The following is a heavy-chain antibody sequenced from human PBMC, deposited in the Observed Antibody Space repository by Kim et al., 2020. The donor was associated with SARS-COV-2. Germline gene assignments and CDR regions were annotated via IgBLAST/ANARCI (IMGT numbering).Heavy chain of an antibody. V-gene: IGHV5-10-1*01. D-gene: IGHD6-13*01. Sequence: GESLKISCKGSGYSFTSYWISWVRQMPGKGLEWMGRIDPSDSYTNYSPSFQGHVTISADKSISTAYLQWISLKASDTAMYYCARHPLGFWGIAAAVWFDPWGQGTLVTVSS. J-gene: IGHJ5*02. CDR1: GYSFTSYW. CDR3: ARHPLGFWGIAAAVWFDP. CDR2: IDPSDSYT.